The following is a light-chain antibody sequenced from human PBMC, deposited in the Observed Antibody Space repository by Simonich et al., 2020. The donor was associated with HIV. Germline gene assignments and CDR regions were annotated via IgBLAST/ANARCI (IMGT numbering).Light chain of an antibody. CDR2: WAS. CDR3: QQYYSTPPT. CDR1: QSGLYSSNNKIY. V-gene: IGKV4-1*01. J-gene: IGKJ4*01. Sequence: DIVMTHSPDSLAVSLGERATINCKSSQSGLYSSNNKIYLARYQQKPGQPPKLLIYWASTRESGVPDRFSGSGSGTDFTLTISSLQAEDVAVYYCQQYYSTPPTFGGGTKVEIK.